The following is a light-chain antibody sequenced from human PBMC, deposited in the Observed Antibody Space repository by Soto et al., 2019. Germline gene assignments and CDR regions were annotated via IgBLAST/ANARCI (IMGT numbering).Light chain of an antibody. CDR3: QQYNSWPLT. CDR2: GAS. CDR1: QSVYSN. V-gene: IGKV3-15*01. J-gene: IGKJ4*01. Sequence: EVLMTQSPATLSVSPGERVTLSCRASQSVYSNLAWYQQTPGQAPRLLIYGASTRATGLPARFSGSGSGTEFTLTISSLQSEDFAVYYCQQYNSWPLTFGGGTKVEIK.